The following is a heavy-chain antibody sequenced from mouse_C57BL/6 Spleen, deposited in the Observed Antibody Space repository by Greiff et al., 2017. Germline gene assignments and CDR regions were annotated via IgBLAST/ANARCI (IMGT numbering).Heavy chain of an antibody. CDR1: GYTFTDYY. D-gene: IGHD1-1*01. J-gene: IGHJ4*01. Sequence: VQLQESGAELVRPGASVKLSCKASGYTFTDYYINWVKQRPGQGLEWIARIYPGSGNTYYNEKFKGKATLTAEKSSSTAYMQLSSLTSEDSAVYFCAKSLITTVVATGYYYAMDYWGQGTSVTVSS. CDR3: AKSLITTVVATGYYYAMDY. V-gene: IGHV1-76*01. CDR2: IYPGSGNT.